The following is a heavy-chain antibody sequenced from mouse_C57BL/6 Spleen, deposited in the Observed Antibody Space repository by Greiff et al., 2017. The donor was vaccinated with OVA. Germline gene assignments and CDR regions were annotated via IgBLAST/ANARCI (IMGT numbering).Heavy chain of an antibody. CDR1: GYSITSGYY. J-gene: IGHJ1*03. V-gene: IGHV3-6*01. CDR3: ARDEGKGYFDV. CDR2: ISYDGSN. Sequence: EVQLQQSGPGLVKPSQSLSLTCSVTGYSITSGYYWNWIRQFPGNKLEWMGYISYDGSNNYNPSLKNRISITRDTSKNQFFLKLNSVTTEDTATYYCARDEGKGYFDVWGTGTTVTVSS.